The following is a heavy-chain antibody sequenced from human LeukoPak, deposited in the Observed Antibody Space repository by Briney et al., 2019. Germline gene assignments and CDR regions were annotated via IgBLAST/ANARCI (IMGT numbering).Heavy chain of an antibody. J-gene: IGHJ6*04. CDR1: GGSVRGYY. Sequence: SETLSLTSTVSGGSVRGYYWTWIRQAPGKGLEFVAYIYYSGSTNYNPSLKSRVSTSLDTSTNQFSLSLTSVTATDTATYYCARLVQKASGLYDYYYFMDVWGSGTPVTVSS. V-gene: IGHV4-59*08. CDR3: ARLVQKASGLYDYYYFMDV. CDR2: IYYSGST. D-gene: IGHD5/OR15-5a*01.